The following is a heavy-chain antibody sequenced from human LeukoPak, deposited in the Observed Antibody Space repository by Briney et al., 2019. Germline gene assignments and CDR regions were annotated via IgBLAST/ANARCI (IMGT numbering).Heavy chain of an antibody. D-gene: IGHD5-12*01. CDR1: GGSISSSSYY. CDR3: ARHSGYERD. CDR2: IYYSGST. Sequence: PSETLSLTCSVSGGSISSSSYYWGWIRQPPGKGLEWIGGIYYSGSTYYNPSLKSRVTISVDTSKNQFSLKLSSVTAADTAVYYCARHSGYERDWGQGTLVTVSS. V-gene: IGHV4-39*01. J-gene: IGHJ4*02.